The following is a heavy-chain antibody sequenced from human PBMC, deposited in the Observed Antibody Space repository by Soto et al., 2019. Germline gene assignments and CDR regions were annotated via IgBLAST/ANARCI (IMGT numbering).Heavy chain of an antibody. J-gene: IGHJ3*01. Sequence: GASVKVSCKASGYAFTSYGISWVRQAPGQGLEWMGWISAYNGNTNYAQKLKGRVTMTTDTSTSTAYMELRSLRAEDTAVYYCARDPNGDYVGAFEFWGQGTMVTVSS. CDR1: GYAFTSYG. D-gene: IGHD4-17*01. CDR3: ARDPNGDYVGAFEF. CDR2: ISAYNGNT. V-gene: IGHV1-18*01.